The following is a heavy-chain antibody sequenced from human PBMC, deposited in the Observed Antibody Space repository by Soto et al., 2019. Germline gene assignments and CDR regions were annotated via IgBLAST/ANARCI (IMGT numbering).Heavy chain of an antibody. V-gene: IGHV1-46*01. Sequence: ASVKVSCKASGYTFTSYGISWVRQAPGQGLEWMGIINPSGGSTGYAQKFQGRVTMTRDTSTSTVYMELSSLRSEDTAVYYCARAPSGAGIYYYYSGMDVWGKGTTVTVSS. J-gene: IGHJ6*04. CDR2: INPSGGST. D-gene: IGHD6-19*01. CDR3: ARAPSGAGIYYYYSGMDV. CDR1: GYTFTSYG.